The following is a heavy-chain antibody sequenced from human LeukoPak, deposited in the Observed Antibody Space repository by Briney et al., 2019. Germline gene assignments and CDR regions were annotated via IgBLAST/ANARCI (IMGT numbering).Heavy chain of an antibody. D-gene: IGHD6-25*01. CDR2: INPSGGST. CDR1: GYTFTSYY. V-gene: IGHV1-46*01. J-gene: IGHJ6*02. CDR3: ARDLDQFSGYYYGMDV. Sequence: ASVKVSCKASGYTFTSYYMHWVRQAPGQGLEWMGIINPSGGSTSYAQKFQGRVTMTRDTSTSTVYMELSSLRSEDTAVYYCARDLDQFSGYYYGMDVWGQGTTVTVSS.